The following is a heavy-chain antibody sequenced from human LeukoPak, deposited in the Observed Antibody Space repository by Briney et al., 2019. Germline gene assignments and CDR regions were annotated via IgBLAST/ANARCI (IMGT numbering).Heavy chain of an antibody. V-gene: IGHV3-23*01. CDR3: AKDHPQQVVVPAAISYFDY. J-gene: IGHJ4*02. CDR2: ISGSGGST. D-gene: IGHD2-2*02. CDR1: GFTFSSYA. Sequence: PGGSLRLSCAASGFTFSSYAMSWVPQAPGKGLEGVSPISGSGGSTYYADSVKGRFTISRDNSKNTLYLQMNSLRAEDTAVYYCAKDHPQQVVVPAAISYFDYWGQGALVTVSS.